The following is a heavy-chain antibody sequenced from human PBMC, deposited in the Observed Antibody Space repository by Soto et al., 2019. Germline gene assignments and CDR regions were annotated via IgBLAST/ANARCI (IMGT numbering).Heavy chain of an antibody. Sequence: VQLVESGGCLVQPGGSLRLSCAASGFTFSSSSMNWVRHAPGKGLEWVSFIDTLSRTMYYADSVGGRFTISRDNAKRSLSVLTNSLRAEDTAIYYCTGGGVSSGPGYWGQGTLVTVSP. CDR3: TGGGVSSGPGY. D-gene: IGHD3-22*01. V-gene: IGHV3-48*01. CDR2: IDTLSRTM. CDR1: GFTFSSSS. J-gene: IGHJ4*02.